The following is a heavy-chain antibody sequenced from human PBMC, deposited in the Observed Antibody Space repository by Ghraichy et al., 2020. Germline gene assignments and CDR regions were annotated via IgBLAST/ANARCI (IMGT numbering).Heavy chain of an antibody. J-gene: IGHJ5*02. CDR2: ISSSSSSYI. CDR1: GFTFSSYS. Sequence: ESLNISCAASGFTFSSYSMNWVRQAPGKGLEWVSSISSSSSSYIYYADSVKGRFTISRDNAKNSLYLQMNSLRAEDTAVYYCAREETIYTVGGVDPWGQGTLVTVSS. V-gene: IGHV3-21*01. CDR3: AREETIYTVGGVDP. D-gene: IGHD3-16*01.